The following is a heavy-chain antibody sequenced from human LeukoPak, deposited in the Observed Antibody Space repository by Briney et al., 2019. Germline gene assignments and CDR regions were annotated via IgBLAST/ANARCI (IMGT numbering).Heavy chain of an antibody. CDR1: GFTFSSYA. CDR3: AKDVRVGGGGMDV. V-gene: IGHV3-23*01. Sequence: PGGSLRLSCAASGFTFSSYAMTWVRQAPGKGLEWVSLISASGVNTYYADSVKGRFTISRDNSKNTLSLQMNSLRAEDTAVYYCAKDVRVGGGGMDVWGQGTPVTVS. D-gene: IGHD1-26*01. CDR2: ISASGVNT. J-gene: IGHJ6*02.